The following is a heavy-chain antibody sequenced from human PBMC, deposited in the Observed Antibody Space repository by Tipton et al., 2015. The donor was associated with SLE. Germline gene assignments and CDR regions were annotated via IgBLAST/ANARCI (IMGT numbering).Heavy chain of an antibody. V-gene: IGHV3-30*04. CDR2: ISYDGSNK. J-gene: IGHJ4*02. CDR1: GFTFSTYA. D-gene: IGHD3-3*01. CDR3: ASIFGVVIGLFDY. Sequence: RSLRLSCAASGFTFSTYAMHWVRQAPGKGLEWVAVISYDGSNKYYADSVKGRFTVSRDNSKNTLYLQMNSLRAEDTAVYYCASIFGVVIGLFDYWGQGTLVTVSS.